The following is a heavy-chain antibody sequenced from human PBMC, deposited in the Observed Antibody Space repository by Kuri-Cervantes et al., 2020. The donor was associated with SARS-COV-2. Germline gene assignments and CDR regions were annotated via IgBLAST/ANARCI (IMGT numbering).Heavy chain of an antibody. Sequence: SVKVSCKASGGTFSSYALSWVRQAPGQGLEWMGGIIPIFGTANYAQKFQGRVTITADESTSTAYMELSSQRSEDIDVYYCARHLGLPPPYDYIWGSYHKPYYFDYWGQGTLVTVSS. CDR3: ARHLGLPPPYDYIWGSYHKPYYFDY. V-gene: IGHV1-69*13. J-gene: IGHJ4*02. D-gene: IGHD3-16*02. CDR1: GGTFSSYA. CDR2: IIPIFGTA.